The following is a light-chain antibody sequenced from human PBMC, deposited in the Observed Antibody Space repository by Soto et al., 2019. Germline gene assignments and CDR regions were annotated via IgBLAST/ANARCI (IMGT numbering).Light chain of an antibody. Sequence: QSVLTQPASVSGSPGQSITISCTGTGSDVGGYHYVSWYQQHPGKAPKVMIYDVSNRPSGVSNRFSGSKSGNTASLTISGLQAEDEADYYCSSYTSASTPLVFGGGTKLTVL. CDR1: GSDVGGYHY. CDR2: DVS. J-gene: IGLJ2*01. V-gene: IGLV2-14*01. CDR3: SSYTSASTPLV.